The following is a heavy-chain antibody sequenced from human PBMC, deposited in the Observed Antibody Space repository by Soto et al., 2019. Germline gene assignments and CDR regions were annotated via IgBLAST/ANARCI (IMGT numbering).Heavy chain of an antibody. CDR1: GGSISSYY. CDR3: ARVGTRLEEYNWFDP. CDR2: IYTSGST. J-gene: IGHJ5*02. Sequence: QVQLQESGPGLVKPSETLSLTCTVSGGSISSYYWSWIRQPAGKGLEWIGRIYTSGSTNYNPSLKSRVTMSVDKSKNQFSLKLNSVAAADTAVYYCARVGTRLEEYNWFDPWGQGTLVTVSS. D-gene: IGHD1-1*01. V-gene: IGHV4-4*07.